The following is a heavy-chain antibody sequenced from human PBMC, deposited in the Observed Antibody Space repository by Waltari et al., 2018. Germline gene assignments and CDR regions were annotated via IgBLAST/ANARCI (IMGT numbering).Heavy chain of an antibody. CDR3: ARVSILAMSAFDI. CDR1: GGSISSGSYY. V-gene: IGHV4-61*02. D-gene: IGHD2-21*01. CDR2: IYTSGST. J-gene: IGHJ3*02. Sequence: QVQLQESGPGLVKPSQTLSLTCTVSGGSISSGSYYWSWIRQPAGKGLEWIGRIYTSGSTNYNPSLKSRVTISVDTSKNQFSLKLSSVTAADTAVYYCARVSILAMSAFDIWGQGTMVTVSS.